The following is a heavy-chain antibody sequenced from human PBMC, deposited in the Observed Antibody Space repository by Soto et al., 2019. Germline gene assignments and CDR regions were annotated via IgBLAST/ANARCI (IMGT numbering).Heavy chain of an antibody. V-gene: IGHV4-4*02. CDR1: GGSISSSNW. D-gene: IGHD3-3*01. CDR3: ARKLRFLEWSLHVYYYYGMDV. J-gene: IGHJ6*02. CDR2: IYHSGST. Sequence: SETLSLTCAVSGGSISSSNWWSWVRQPPGKGLEWIGEIYHSGSTNYNPSLKSRVTISVDKSKNQFSLKLSSVTAADTAVYYCARKLRFLEWSLHVYYYYGMDVWGQGTTVTVSS.